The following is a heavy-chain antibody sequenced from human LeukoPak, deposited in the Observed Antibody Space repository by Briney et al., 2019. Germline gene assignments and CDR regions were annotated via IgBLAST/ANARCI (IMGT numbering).Heavy chain of an antibody. D-gene: IGHD2-15*01. CDR1: GGSISSGSYY. V-gene: IGHV4-61*02. Sequence: SETLSLTCTVSGGSISSGSYYWSWIRQPAGKGLEWIGRIYTSGSTNYNPSLKSRVTISVDTSKNQFSLNLSSVTAADTAVYYCARGETRIAVWGQGTLVTVSS. J-gene: IGHJ4*02. CDR3: ARGETRIAV. CDR2: IYTSGST.